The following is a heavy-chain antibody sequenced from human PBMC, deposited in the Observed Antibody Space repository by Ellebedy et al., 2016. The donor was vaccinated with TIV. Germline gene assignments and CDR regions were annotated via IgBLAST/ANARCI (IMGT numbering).Heavy chain of an antibody. J-gene: IGHJ4*02. V-gene: IGHV4-39*07. D-gene: IGHD4-23*01. CDR1: GGAISDSRYY. Sequence: MPSETLSLTCTVSGGAISDSRYYWSWIRQPPGEGLDWLGSIHNSGSTHYNSSLRSRVTISVDTSKNQFSLKLSSGTAADKSVYYCARGGYGGNSGALCYWGQGFLVAVSP. CDR3: ARGGYGGNSGALCY. CDR2: IHNSGST.